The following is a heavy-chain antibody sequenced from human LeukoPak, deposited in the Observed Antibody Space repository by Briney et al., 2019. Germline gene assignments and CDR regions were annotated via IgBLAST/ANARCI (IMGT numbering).Heavy chain of an antibody. CDR1: GYTFTSNY. CDR3: ARDQEGFDY. J-gene: IGHJ4*02. Sequence: ASVKVSCKASGYTFTSNYIHWVRQAPGQGLEWMGMIYPRDGSTSYAQKFQGRVTVTRVTSTSTVHMELSGLRSEDTAVYYCARDQEGFDYWGQGTLVTVSS. V-gene: IGHV1-46*01. CDR2: IYPRDGST.